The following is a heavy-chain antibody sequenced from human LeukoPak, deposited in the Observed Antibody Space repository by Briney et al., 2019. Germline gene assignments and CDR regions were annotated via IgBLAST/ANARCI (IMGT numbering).Heavy chain of an antibody. Sequence: QTGGSLRLSCAASGFTLSSFTMHWVRHNPGKGLEWVAVISYDESQKWYADSVKGRFTISRDISKNTLYLQMNSLRAEDTAVYYCAKVVGYCSSTSCYFFDYWGQGTLVTVSS. CDR3: AKVVGYCSSTSCYFFDY. CDR1: GFTLSSFT. CDR2: ISYDESQK. V-gene: IGHV3-30-3*01. J-gene: IGHJ4*02. D-gene: IGHD2-2*01.